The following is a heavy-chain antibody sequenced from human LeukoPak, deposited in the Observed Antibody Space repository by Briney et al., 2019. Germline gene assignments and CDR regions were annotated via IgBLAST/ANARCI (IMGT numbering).Heavy chain of an antibody. CDR1: GYAFGDEY. CDR2: IIPNSGGT. CDR3: ARRVQKLVGTNWFDP. J-gene: IGHJ5*02. D-gene: IGHD6-13*01. V-gene: IGHV1-2*02. Sequence: ASVKVSCKASGYAFGDEYIHWVRQAPGQGLEWMGWIIPNSGGTNYAQRFQGRVTMTRDTSVTTAYMELNRLRSDDTAVYYCARRVQKLVGTNWFDPWGQGTLVTVSS.